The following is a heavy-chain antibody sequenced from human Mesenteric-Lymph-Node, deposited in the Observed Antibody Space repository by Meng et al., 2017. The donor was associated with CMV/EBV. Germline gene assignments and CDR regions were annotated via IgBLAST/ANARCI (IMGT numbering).Heavy chain of an antibody. D-gene: IGHD2-2*02. CDR2: ISSYNVNT. J-gene: IGHJ4*02. CDR1: GYTFTIYC. CDR3: ARVLMVVGCTSCFTLPFDY. V-gene: IGHV1-8*03. Sequence: ASVKVSCKASGYTFTIYCFNWVRQAPGQGLEWTGWISSYNVNTNYAQKFQGRVTITRNTSISTAYMELSSLRSEDTAVYYCARVLMVVGCTSCFTLPFDYWGQGTLVTVSS.